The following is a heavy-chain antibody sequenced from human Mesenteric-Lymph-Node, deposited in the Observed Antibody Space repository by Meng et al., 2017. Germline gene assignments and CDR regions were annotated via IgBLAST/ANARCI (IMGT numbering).Heavy chain of an antibody. J-gene: IGHJ4*02. CDR3: AQATYAATRGIWYFDY. Sequence: SVKVSCKASGGTFSSYAISWVRQAPGQGLEWMGGIIPIFVTANYAQKFQGRVTITADESTSTAYMELSSLRVEDTAVYYCAQATYAATRGIWYFDYWGQGTLVTVSS. V-gene: IGHV1-69*13. D-gene: IGHD1-26*01. CDR2: IIPIFVTA. CDR1: GGTFSSYA.